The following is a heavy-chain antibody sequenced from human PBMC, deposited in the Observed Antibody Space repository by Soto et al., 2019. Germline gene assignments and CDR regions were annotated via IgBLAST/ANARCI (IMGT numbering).Heavy chain of an antibody. CDR3: TSSPGYCSGGSCKYYYYYGMDV. V-gene: IGHV3-73*01. J-gene: IGHJ6*02. CDR2: IRSKANSYAT. D-gene: IGHD2-15*01. CDR1: GLNFSGSA. Sequence: GGSLRLSCAVSGLNFSGSAMHCVRQASGKGREWVGRIRSKANSYATAYAASVKGRFTISRDDSKNTAYLQMNSLKTEDTAVYYCTSSPGYCSGGSCKYYYYYGMDVWGQGTTVPVSS.